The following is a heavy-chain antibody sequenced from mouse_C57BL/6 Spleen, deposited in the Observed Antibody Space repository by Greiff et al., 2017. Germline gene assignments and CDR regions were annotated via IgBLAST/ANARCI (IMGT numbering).Heavy chain of an antibody. CDR3: AREDYYGRAKGLDY. CDR1: GFTFSSYA. Sequence: EVKLMESGGGLVKPGGSLKLSCAASGFTFSSYAMSWVRQTPEKRLEWVATISDGGSYTYYPDNVKGRFTISRDNAKNNLYLQMSHLKSEDTAMYYCAREDYYGRAKGLDYWGQGTTLTVSS. CDR2: ISDGGSYT. J-gene: IGHJ2*01. V-gene: IGHV5-4*01. D-gene: IGHD1-1*01.